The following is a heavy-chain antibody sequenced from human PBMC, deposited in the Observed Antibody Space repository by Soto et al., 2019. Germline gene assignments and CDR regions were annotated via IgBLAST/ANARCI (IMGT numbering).Heavy chain of an antibody. D-gene: IGHD5-18*01. CDR1: GGSISSGGYY. Sequence: SETLSLTCTVSGGSISSGGYYWSWIRQHPGKGLEWIGYIYYSGSTYYNPSLKSRVTISVDTSKNQFSLKLSSVTAADTAVYYCAREDTAMVTFGYFDYWAREPWSPSPQ. J-gene: IGHJ4*02. CDR2: IYYSGST. CDR3: AREDTAMVTFGYFDY. V-gene: IGHV4-31*03.